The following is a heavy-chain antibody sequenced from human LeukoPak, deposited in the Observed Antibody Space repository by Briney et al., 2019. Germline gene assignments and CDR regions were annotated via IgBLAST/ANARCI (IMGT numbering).Heavy chain of an antibody. CDR1: RFTFSSYT. D-gene: IGHD4-17*01. Sequence: GGSLRLSCAASRFTFSSYTMNCVRQAPGRGLEWVASISSSSSNIYYADSLKGGFTISRDNAKNSLYLQMNSLRAEDTAVYYCARDGSLSGTVTAFDIWGQGTMVTVSS. CDR2: ISSSSSNI. V-gene: IGHV3-21*04. CDR3: ARDGSLSGTVTAFDI. J-gene: IGHJ3*02.